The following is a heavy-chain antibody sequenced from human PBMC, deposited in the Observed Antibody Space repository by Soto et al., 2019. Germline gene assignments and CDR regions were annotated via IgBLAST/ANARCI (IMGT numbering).Heavy chain of an antibody. J-gene: IGHJ4*02. CDR3: ARGWATGAGTGDN. Sequence: EVQLVESGGGLVQPGGSLRLSCVVSGFTLSNYWMSWVRQAPGKGLEWVANIKQDGSETYYVDSVKGRFTISRDNAKKSLYLQMTSLRGEETAGYYRARGWATGAGTGDNWGQGTLVIVAS. D-gene: IGHD6-19*01. CDR2: IKQDGSET. CDR1: GFTLSNYW. V-gene: IGHV3-7*01.